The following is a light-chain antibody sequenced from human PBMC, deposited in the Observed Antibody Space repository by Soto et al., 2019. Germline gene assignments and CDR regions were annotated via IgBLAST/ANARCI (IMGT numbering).Light chain of an antibody. Sequence: IVMTQSPLSLSVTPGEPASISCRSSQILLHSNGYNYLDWYLQKPGQSPQLLIQLASNRASGVPDRFSGSGSGTEFTLKISRVEAEDVGVYYCMETLQVLYTFGQGTKLEI. J-gene: IGKJ2*01. V-gene: IGKV2-28*01. CDR1: QILLHSNGYNY. CDR3: METLQVLYT. CDR2: LAS.